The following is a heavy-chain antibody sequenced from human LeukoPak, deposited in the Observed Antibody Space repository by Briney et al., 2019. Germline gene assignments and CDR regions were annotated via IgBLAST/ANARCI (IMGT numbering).Heavy chain of an antibody. Sequence: SVKVSCKASGGTFSSYAISWVRQAPGQGLEWMGGIIPIFGTANYAQKFQGRVTITADESTSTAYMELSSLRSEDTAVYYCARVRYTSDWSWYFDLWGRGTLVTVSS. D-gene: IGHD6-19*01. J-gene: IGHJ2*01. CDR1: GGTFSSYA. CDR2: IIPIFGTA. V-gene: IGHV1-69*13. CDR3: ARVRYTSDWSWYFDL.